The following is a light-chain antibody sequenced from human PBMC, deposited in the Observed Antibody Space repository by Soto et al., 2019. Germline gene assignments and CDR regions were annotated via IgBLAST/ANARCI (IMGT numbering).Light chain of an antibody. V-gene: IGKV1-39*01. CDR1: QSISSY. CDR2: AAS. Sequence: DIQMTQSPSSLSASVGDRVTITCRASQSISSYLNWYQQKPGKAPKLLIYAASSLQSGVPSRFSGSGSGTEFTLTISSLQPDDFATYYCQQYVNLPLTFGQGTRLEIK. J-gene: IGKJ5*01. CDR3: QQYVNLPLT.